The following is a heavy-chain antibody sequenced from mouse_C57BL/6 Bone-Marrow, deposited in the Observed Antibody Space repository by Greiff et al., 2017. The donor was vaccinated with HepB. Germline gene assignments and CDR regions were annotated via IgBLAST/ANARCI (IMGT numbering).Heavy chain of an antibody. CDR2: ISNLAYSI. CDR3: ARLSNLRSGYFDV. V-gene: IGHV5-15*01. D-gene: IGHD2-5*01. Sequence: EVQVVESGGGLVQPGGSLKLSCAASGFTFSDYGMAWVRQAPRKGPEWVAFISNLAYSIYYADTVTGRFTISRENAKNTLYLEMSSLRSEDTAMYYCARLSNLRSGYFDVWGTGTTVTVSS. CDR1: GFTFSDYG. J-gene: IGHJ1*03.